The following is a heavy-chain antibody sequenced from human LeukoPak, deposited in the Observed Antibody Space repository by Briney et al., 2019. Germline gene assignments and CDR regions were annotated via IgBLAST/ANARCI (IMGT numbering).Heavy chain of an antibody. CDR3: ARGDGYNAHFDY. CDR2: IYHSGST. D-gene: IGHD5-24*01. Sequence: SETLSLTCTVSGYSISSGYYWGWIRQPPGKGLEWIGSIYHSGSTYYNPSLKSRVTISVDTSKNQFSLKLSSVTAADTAVYYCARGDGYNAHFDYWGQGTLVTVSS. V-gene: IGHV4-38-2*02. CDR1: GYSISSGYY. J-gene: IGHJ4*02.